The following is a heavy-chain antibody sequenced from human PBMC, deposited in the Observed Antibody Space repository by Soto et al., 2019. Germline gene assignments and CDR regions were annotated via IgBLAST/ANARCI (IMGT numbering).Heavy chain of an antibody. CDR3: ARVYYGSGSYYRVPYYYGMDV. CDR2: IIPIFGTA. D-gene: IGHD3-10*01. J-gene: IGHJ6*02. Sequence: SVKVSCKASGGTFSSYAISWVRQAPGQGLEWMGGIIPIFGTANYAQKFQGRVTITADESTSTAYMELSSLRSEDTAVYCCARVYYGSGSYYRVPYYYGMDVWGRG. V-gene: IGHV1-69*13. CDR1: GGTFSSYA.